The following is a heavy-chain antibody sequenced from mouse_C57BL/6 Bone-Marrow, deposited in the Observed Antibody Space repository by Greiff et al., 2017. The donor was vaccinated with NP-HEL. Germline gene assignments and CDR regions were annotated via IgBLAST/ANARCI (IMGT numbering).Heavy chain of an antibody. D-gene: IGHD1-1*01. CDR1: GYTFTSYW. CDR3: ETVVAHWYFDV. V-gene: IGHV1-59*01. J-gene: IGHJ1*03. Sequence: QVQLQQPGAELVRPGTSVKLSCKASGYTFTSYWMHWVKQRPGQGLEWIGVIDPSDSYTNYNQKFKGKATLTVDTSSSTAYMQLSSLTSEDSAVYYCETVVAHWYFDVWGTGTTVTVSS. CDR2: IDPSDSYT.